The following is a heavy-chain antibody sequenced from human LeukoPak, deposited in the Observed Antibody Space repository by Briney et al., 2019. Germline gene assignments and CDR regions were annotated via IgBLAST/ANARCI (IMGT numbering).Heavy chain of an antibody. J-gene: IGHJ6*04. V-gene: IGHV3-66*01. CDR3: AKDRGVTGTGVLDV. CDR2: IYSGGST. CDR1: GFTVSSNY. Sequence: GGSLRLSCAASGFTVSSNYMSWVRQAPGKGLEWVSVIYSGGSTYYAVSVKGRFTISRDNSKNTLYLQMNSLRAEDTAVYYCAKDRGVTGTGVLDVWGKGTTVTVSS. D-gene: IGHD1/OR15-1a*01.